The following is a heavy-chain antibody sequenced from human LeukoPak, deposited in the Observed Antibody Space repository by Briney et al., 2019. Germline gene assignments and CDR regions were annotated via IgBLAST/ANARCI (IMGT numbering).Heavy chain of an antibody. V-gene: IGHV4-34*01. Sequence: SETLSLTCAVYGGSFSGYYWSWIRQPPGKGLEWIGEINHSGSTNYNPSLKSRVTISVDTSKNQFPLKLSSVTAADTAVYYCARGRPQAHYDSSGYYVDYWGQGTLVTVSS. J-gene: IGHJ4*02. CDR1: GGSFSGYY. CDR2: INHSGST. D-gene: IGHD3-22*01. CDR3: ARGRPQAHYDSSGYYVDY.